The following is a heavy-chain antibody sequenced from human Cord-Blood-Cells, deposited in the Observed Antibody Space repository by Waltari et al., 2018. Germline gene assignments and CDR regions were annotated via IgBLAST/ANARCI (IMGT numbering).Heavy chain of an antibody. Sequence: QVQLQQWGAGLLKPSETLSLTCAVDGGSFRGYYWRWIRQPPGTGLEWIGEINHSGSTNYNPSLKSRVTISVDTSKNQFSLKLSSVTAADTAVYYCASITHYYDSSGYYEYFQHWGQGTLVTVSS. J-gene: IGHJ1*01. CDR2: INHSGST. CDR1: GGSFRGYY. D-gene: IGHD3-22*01. CDR3: ASITHYYDSSGYYEYFQH. V-gene: IGHV4-34*01.